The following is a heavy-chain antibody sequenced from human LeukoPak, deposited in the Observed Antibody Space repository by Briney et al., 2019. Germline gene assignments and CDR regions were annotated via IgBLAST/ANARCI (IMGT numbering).Heavy chain of an antibody. V-gene: IGHV3-30*09. CDR2: ISNDGSKR. CDR1: GFAFSGYP. CDR3: AREHDSNWYYFDF. Sequence: GRSLRLSCAASGFAFSGYPMHWVRQAPGKGLEWVAVISNDGSKRNYADSVKGRFAISRDNSKNTLYLQVNSLRVEDTAMYFCAREHDSNWYYFDFWGQGALVTVSS. D-gene: IGHD6-13*01. J-gene: IGHJ4*02.